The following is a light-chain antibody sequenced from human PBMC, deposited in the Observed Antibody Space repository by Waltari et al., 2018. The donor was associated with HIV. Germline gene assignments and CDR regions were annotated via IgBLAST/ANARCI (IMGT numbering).Light chain of an antibody. Sequence: QSVLTQPPSASETPGTTVTISCSGSSSHIGSNVISMYPTFPGTAPRLLIEKTDQRPSRVSDRFSGSKSGTSASLAISGLRSGDEAVYHCATWDDSLNGWVFGGGTKVTVL. J-gene: IGLJ3*02. CDR2: KTD. CDR1: SSHIGSNV. V-gene: IGLV1-47*01. CDR3: ATWDDSLNGWV.